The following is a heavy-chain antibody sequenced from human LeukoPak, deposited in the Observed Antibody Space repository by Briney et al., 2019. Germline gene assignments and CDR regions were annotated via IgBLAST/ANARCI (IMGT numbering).Heavy chain of an antibody. J-gene: IGHJ3*02. D-gene: IGHD6-13*01. Sequence: GASVKVSCKASGGTFSSYAISWVRQAPGQGLEWMGGIIPIFGTANYAQKFQGRVTITADESTSTAYMELSSLRSEDTAVYYCARDSIAAAAPSPGAFDIWGQGTMVTVSS. CDR1: GGTFSSYA. CDR3: ARDSIAAAAPSPGAFDI. V-gene: IGHV1-69*13. CDR2: IIPIFGTA.